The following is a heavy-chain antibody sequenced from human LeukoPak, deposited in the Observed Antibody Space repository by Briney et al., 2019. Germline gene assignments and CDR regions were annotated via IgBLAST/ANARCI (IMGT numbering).Heavy chain of an antibody. D-gene: IGHD6-19*01. CDR3: ARWGSSGWYDY. CDR2: ISSNGGST. CDR1: GFTFSTYD. V-gene: IGHV3-64*01. J-gene: IGHJ4*02. Sequence: PGGSLRLSCAASGFTFSTYDMHWVRQAPGKGLEYVSAISSNGGSTYYANSVRGRFTISRDNSKNTLYLQMGSLRAEDMAVYYCARWGSSGWYDYWGQGTLVTVSS.